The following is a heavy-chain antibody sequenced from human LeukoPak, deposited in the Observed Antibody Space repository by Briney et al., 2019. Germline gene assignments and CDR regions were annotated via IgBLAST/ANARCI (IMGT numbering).Heavy chain of an antibody. CDR1: DFSIINIYY. CDR3: ARHVWGSISYMDV. D-gene: IGHD6-6*01. Sequence: PSETLSLTXTVSDFSIINIYYWDWIRQPPGKGLERIGSIYHSGSIYYNPSLRSRGTISVDTSKNQFSLRLSSVTAADTAVYYCARHVWGSISYMDVWGKGTTVTVSS. V-gene: IGHV4-38-2*02. J-gene: IGHJ6*03. CDR2: IYHSGSI.